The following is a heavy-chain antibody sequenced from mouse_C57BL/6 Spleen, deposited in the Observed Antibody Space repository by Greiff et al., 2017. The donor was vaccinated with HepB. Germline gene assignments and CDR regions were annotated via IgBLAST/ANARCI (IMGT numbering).Heavy chain of an antibody. CDR3: ARERPFAY. D-gene: IGHD1-2*01. J-gene: IGHJ3*01. CDR2: IDPSDSYT. Sequence: VQLQQPGAELVKPGASVKLSCKASGYTFTSYWMQWVKQRPGQGLEWIGEIDPSDSYTNYNQKFKGKATLTVDTSSSTPYMQLSSLTSEDSAVYYCARERPFAYWGQGTLVTVSA. V-gene: IGHV1-50*01. CDR1: GYTFTSYW.